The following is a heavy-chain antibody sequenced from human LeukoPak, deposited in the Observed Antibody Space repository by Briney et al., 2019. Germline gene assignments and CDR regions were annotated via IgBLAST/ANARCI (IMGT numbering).Heavy chain of an antibody. CDR1: GFTFSSYG. D-gene: IGHD5-24*01. Sequence: GGSLRLSCAASGFTFSSYGMHWVRQAPGKGLEWVAVISYDGSNKYYADSVKGRFTISRDNSKNTLYLQMNSLRAEDTAVYYCARDRDGYNKVDYWGQGTLVTVSS. V-gene: IGHV3-30*03. CDR3: ARDRDGYNKVDY. J-gene: IGHJ4*02. CDR2: ISYDGSNK.